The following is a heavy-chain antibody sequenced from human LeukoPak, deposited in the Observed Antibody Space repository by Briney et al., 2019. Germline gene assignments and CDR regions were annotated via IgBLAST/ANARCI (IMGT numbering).Heavy chain of an antibody. V-gene: IGHV3-30*03. Sequence: PGGSLRLSCAASGFTFSRYGMHWVRQAPGKGLEWVAVISYDGSNKYYADSVKGRFTISRDNSKNTLYLQMNSLRAEDTAVYYCARGDTSSAYRWVDYWGQGTLVTVSS. J-gene: IGHJ4*02. CDR2: ISYDGSNK. CDR3: ARGDTSSAYRWVDY. CDR1: GFTFSRYG. D-gene: IGHD3-22*01.